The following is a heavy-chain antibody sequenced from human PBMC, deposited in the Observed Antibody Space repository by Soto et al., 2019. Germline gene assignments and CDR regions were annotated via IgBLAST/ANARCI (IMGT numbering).Heavy chain of an antibody. CDR3: TTDEMITFGGVIVPNWFDP. CDR1: GFTLSNAW. Sequence: GGSLRLSCAASGFTLSNAWMSWVRQAPGKGLEWVGRIKSKTDDGTTDYAAPVKGRFTISRDDSKNTLYLQMNSLKTEDTAVYYCTTDEMITFGGVIVPNWFDPWGQGTLVTVSS. V-gene: IGHV3-15*01. CDR2: IKSKTDDGTT. D-gene: IGHD3-16*02. J-gene: IGHJ5*02.